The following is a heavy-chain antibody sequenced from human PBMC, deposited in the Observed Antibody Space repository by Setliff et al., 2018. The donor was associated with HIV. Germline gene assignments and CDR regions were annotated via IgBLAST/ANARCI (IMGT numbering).Heavy chain of an antibody. CDR1: GGSINRSNYY. D-gene: IGHD3-10*01. CDR3: ARGRMGYYGSGSYLP. V-gene: IGHV4-39*07. Sequence: SETLSLTCTVPGGSINRSNYYWGWIRQPPGKGLEWIGEINHSGSTNSNPSLKSRVTISADTSKNQFSLKLTSVTAADTAVYYCARGRMGYYGSGSYLPWGQGMLVTVSS. J-gene: IGHJ5*02. CDR2: INHSGST.